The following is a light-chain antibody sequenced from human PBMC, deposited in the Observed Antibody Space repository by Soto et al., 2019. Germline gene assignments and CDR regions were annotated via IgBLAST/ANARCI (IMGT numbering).Light chain of an antibody. CDR3: QQYNSYWT. Sequence: DIQMTQSPSTLSASVGDRVTITCRASQSISSWLAWYQQKPGKAPKLLIYKASSLESGVPSRFSGSGSGTECPLTISGLQCDDFGAYDCQQYNSYWTFGQGTKVEIK. V-gene: IGKV1-5*03. CDR2: KAS. CDR1: QSISSW. J-gene: IGKJ1*01.